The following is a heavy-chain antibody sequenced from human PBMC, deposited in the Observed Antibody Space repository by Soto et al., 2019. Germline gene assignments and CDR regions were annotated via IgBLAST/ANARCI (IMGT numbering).Heavy chain of an antibody. J-gene: IGHJ4*02. D-gene: IGHD4-17*01. CDR1: GGSISSYY. CDR3: ARERSSTVVDY. V-gene: IGHV4-59*01. Sequence: QVQLQESGPGLVKPSETLSLTCTVSGGSISSYYWSWIRQPPGKGLEWIGYIYYSGSTNYNPSLKSRDTISVDTSKNQFSLKLSSVTAADTAVYYCARERSSTVVDYWGQGTLVTVSS. CDR2: IYYSGST.